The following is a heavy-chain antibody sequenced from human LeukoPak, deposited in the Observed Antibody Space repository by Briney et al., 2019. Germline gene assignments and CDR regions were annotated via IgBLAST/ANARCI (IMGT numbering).Heavy chain of an antibody. D-gene: IGHD5-18*01. CDR3: AKYPPRGYSYGPIPGNNWFDP. CDR2: ISSSGSTI. CDR1: GFTFSSYE. Sequence: GGSLRLSCAASGFTFSSYEMNWVRQAPGKGLEWVSYISSSGSTIYYADSVKGRFTISRDNSKNTLYLQMNSLRAEDTAVYYCAKYPPRGYSYGPIPGNNWFDPWGQGTLVTVSS. V-gene: IGHV3-48*03. J-gene: IGHJ5*02.